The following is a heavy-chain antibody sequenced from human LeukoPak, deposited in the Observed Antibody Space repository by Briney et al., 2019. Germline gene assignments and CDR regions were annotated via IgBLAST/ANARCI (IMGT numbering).Heavy chain of an antibody. CDR1: GGTFSSYA. CDR2: IIPIFGTA. CDR3: ARACGSGCFIPDY. J-gene: IGHJ4*02. D-gene: IGHD2-21*02. Sequence: ASVKVSCKASGGTFSSYAISWVRQAPGQGLEWMGGIIPIFGTANYAQKFQGRVTITTDESTSTAYMELSSLRSEDTAVYYCARACGSGCFIPDYWGQGALVTVSS. V-gene: IGHV1-69*05.